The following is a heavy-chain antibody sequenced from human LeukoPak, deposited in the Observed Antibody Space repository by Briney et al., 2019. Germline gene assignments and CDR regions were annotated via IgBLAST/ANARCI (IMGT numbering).Heavy chain of an antibody. Sequence: GGSLRLSCAASGFTVSSNYMSWVRQAPGKGLEWVSIIYSGDSTYYAEYVKGRFTISRDNAKSSLYLQMNSLRAENTAVYYCARDLYGTYDSSGYYQTSDALDIWGQGAMVTVSS. J-gene: IGHJ3*02. V-gene: IGHV3-66*01. CDR3: ARDLYGTYDSSGYYQTSDALDI. CDR1: GFTVSSNY. CDR2: IYSGDST. D-gene: IGHD3-22*01.